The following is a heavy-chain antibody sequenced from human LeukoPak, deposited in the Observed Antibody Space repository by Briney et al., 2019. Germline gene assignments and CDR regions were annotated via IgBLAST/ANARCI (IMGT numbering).Heavy chain of an antibody. Sequence: GGSLRLSCAASGFTFSSYSMNWVRQAPGKGLEWVSSISSSSSYIYYADSVKGRFTISRDNTKNSLYLQMNSLRAEDTAVYYCAKSSSGSQGWFDPWGQGTLVTVSS. D-gene: IGHD1-26*01. CDR2: ISSSSSYI. V-gene: IGHV3-21*01. J-gene: IGHJ5*02. CDR3: AKSSSGSQGWFDP. CDR1: GFTFSSYS.